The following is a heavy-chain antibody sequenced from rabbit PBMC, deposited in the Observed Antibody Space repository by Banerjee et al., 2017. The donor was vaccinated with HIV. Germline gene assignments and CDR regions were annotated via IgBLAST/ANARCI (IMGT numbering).Heavy chain of an antibody. CDR1: GLDFSSSHW. J-gene: IGHJ4*01. CDR2: IYSGCHGNH. V-gene: IGHV1S40*01. D-gene: IGHD7-1*01. Sequence: QSLEESGGGLVKPEGSLTLICTASGLDFSSSHWMCWARQAPGKGLEWIACIYSGCHGNHYFASWAKGRFTISKTSSTTVTLQMTSLTAADTATYFCARDLAAVTGWNFGLWGPGPRVTVS. CDR3: ARDLAAVTGWNFGL.